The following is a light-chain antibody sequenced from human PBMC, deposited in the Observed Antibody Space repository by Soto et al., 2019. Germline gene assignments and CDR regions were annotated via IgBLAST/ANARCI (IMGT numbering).Light chain of an antibody. CDR2: DAS. J-gene: IGKJ4*01. V-gene: IGKV3-11*01. CDR1: QSVSTY. CDR3: QQRSNRTLT. Sequence: DIELTQSPATLSLSFGERATLSCRASQSVSTYLAWYQQKPGQAPNLLIYDASNRESGIPARFSGSGSGTDGTLTISSLKKEDVTSYYGQQRSNRTLTFGGGTKVDIK.